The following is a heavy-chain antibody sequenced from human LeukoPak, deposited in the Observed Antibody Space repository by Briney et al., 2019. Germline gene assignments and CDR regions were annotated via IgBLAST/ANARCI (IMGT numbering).Heavy chain of an antibody. J-gene: IGHJ5*02. V-gene: IGHV4-34*01. D-gene: IGHD1-26*01. CDR2: INHSGST. CDR3: ARKSGFIVGATSKWFDP. Sequence: SETLSLTCAVYGGSFSGYYWSWIRQPPGKGLEWIGEINHSGSTNYNPSLKSRVTISVDTSKNQFSLKLSSVTAADTAVYYCARKSGFIVGATSKWFDPWGQGTLVTVSS. CDR1: GGSFSGYY.